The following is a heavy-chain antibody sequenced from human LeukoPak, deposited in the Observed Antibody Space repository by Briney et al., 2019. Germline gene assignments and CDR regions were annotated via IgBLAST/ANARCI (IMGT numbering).Heavy chain of an antibody. D-gene: IGHD2-2*01. CDR3: ARLLIYCSSTSCHFDY. CDR2: IYYSGST. J-gene: IGHJ4*02. V-gene: IGHV4-39*01. CDR1: GGSISSSSYY. Sequence: SETLSLTCTVSGGSISSSSYYWGWLRQPPGKGLEWIGTIYYSGSTYYNPSLKSRVTISVDTSNNQFSLKLSSVTAADTAMYYCARLLIYCSSTSCHFDYWGQGTLVTVSS.